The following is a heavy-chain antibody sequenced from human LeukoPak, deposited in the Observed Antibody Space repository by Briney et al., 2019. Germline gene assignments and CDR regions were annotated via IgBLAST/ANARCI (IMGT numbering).Heavy chain of an antibody. Sequence: GGSLRLSCAASGFTFNSYSMNCVPQAPGKGLECVSSISSSSSYIYYADSVKGRFTISRDNAKNSLYLQMNSLRAEDTAVYYCARDRSYDSSGYLTGWGQGTLVTVSS. CDR2: ISSSSSYI. CDR3: ARDRSYDSSGYLTG. V-gene: IGHV3-21*01. D-gene: IGHD3-22*01. J-gene: IGHJ4*02. CDR1: GFTFNSYS.